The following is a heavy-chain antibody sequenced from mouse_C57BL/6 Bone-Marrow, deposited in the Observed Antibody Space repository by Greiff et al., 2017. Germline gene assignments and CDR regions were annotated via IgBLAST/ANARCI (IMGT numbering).Heavy chain of an antibody. CDR3: ARYGYAFAY. Sequence: QVHVKQSGAELVKPGASVKLSCKASGYTFTSYWMHWVKQRPGQGLEWIGMIHPNSGSTNYNEKFKSKATLTVDKSSSTAYMQLSSLTSEDSAVYYCARYGYAFAYWGQGTLVTVSA. D-gene: IGHD2-2*01. CDR2: IHPNSGST. J-gene: IGHJ3*01. CDR1: GYTFTSYW. V-gene: IGHV1-64*01.